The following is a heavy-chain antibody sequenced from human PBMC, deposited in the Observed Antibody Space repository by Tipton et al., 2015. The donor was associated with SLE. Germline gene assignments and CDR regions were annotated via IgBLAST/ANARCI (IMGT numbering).Heavy chain of an antibody. CDR1: AGFINIYY. V-gene: IGHV4-4*07. D-gene: IGHD2-2*01. Sequence: TLSLTCTVSAGFINIYYRAAVGQPAGKGLEWIGRSYNGGNTKYNPSHESRVSLSVDTSRGQFFLEVRSVTAADTAVYYCVVCSPSSCSYFDYWGQGRLVTVSS. CDR3: VVCSPSSCSYFDY. J-gene: IGHJ4*02. CDR2: SYNGGNT.